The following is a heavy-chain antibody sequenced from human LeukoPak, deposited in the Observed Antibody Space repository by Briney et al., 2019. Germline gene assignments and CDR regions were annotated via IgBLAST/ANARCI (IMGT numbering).Heavy chain of an antibody. CDR3: ARQRYVVVVAATPELGY. D-gene: IGHD2-15*01. CDR2: INPNSGGT. J-gene: IGHJ4*02. CDR1: GYTFTGYY. V-gene: IGHV1-2*02. Sequence: ASVKVSCKASGYTFTGYYMHWRRQAPGQGLEWMGWINPNSGGTNYAQKFQGRVTMTRDTSISTAYMELSRLRSDDTAVYYCARQRYVVVVAATPELGYWGQGTLVTVSS.